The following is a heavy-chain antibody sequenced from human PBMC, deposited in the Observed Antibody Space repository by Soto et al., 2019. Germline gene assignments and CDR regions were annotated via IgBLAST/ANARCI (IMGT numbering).Heavy chain of an antibody. CDR3: AKALGYCSGGSCYPPGYYYGMDV. Sequence: GSLRLSCAASGFTFSSFGMHWVRQAPGKGLEWVAVISYDGSNKYYADSVKGRFTISRDNSKNTLYLQMNSLRAEDTAVYYCAKALGYCSGGSCYPPGYYYGMDVWGQGTTVTVS. V-gene: IGHV3-30*18. D-gene: IGHD2-15*01. CDR1: GFTFSSFG. J-gene: IGHJ6*02. CDR2: ISYDGSNK.